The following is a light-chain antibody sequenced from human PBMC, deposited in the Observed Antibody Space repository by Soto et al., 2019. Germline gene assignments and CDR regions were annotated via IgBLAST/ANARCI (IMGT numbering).Light chain of an antibody. V-gene: IGKV2-30*01. CDR2: KVS. Sequence: DVVMTQCPLSLPVTLGQPASISCRSIQILVYNDVNTYLNWFQQRPGQSPRRLIYKVSNRDSGVPDRFSGSGSGTDFTLKISRVEAEDVGVYYCMQGTHWQVTFGQGTRLEIK. J-gene: IGKJ5*01. CDR1: QILVYNDVNTY. CDR3: MQGTHWQVT.